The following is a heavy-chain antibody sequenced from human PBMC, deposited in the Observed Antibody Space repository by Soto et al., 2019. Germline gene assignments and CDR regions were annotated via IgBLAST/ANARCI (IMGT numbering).Heavy chain of an antibody. Sequence: PSETLSLTCTVSGGSISSSSYYWGWIRQPPGKGLEWIGSIYYSGSTYYNPSLKSRVTISVDTSKNQFSLKLSSVTAADTAVYYCARGGYCSSTSCYSGWRSGNAIMYNWFDPWGQGTLVTVSS. CDR3: ARGGYCSSTSCYSGWRSGNAIMYNWFDP. V-gene: IGHV4-39*07. CDR1: GGSISSSSYY. CDR2: IYYSGST. J-gene: IGHJ5*02. D-gene: IGHD2-2*01.